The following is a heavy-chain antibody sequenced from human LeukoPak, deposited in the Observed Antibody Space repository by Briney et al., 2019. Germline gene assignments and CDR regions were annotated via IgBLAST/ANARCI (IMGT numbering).Heavy chain of an antibody. V-gene: IGHV6-1*01. CDR3: ARSSVASSVSVIDY. CDR1: GDSVSSNSAA. CDR2: TYYRSQWYQ. D-gene: IGHD6-19*01. Sequence: SQTLSLTCAISGDSVSSNSAAWNWIRQSPSRGLEWLGRTYYRSQWYQDYAVSVKSRITISADTSKYQFSLQLKSVTPEDTAVYYCARSSVASSVSVIDYWGQGTLVTVSS. J-gene: IGHJ4*02.